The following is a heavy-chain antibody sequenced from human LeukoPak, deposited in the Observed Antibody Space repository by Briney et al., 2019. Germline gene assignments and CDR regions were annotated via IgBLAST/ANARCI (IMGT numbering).Heavy chain of an antibody. J-gene: IGHJ4*02. V-gene: IGHV3-23*01. CDR2: IGGGGGCT. CDR3: AKGTRGSCYSGLNY. Sequence: PGGSLRLSCAASGFTFSTYAMSWVRQGPGKGLEWVSVIGGGGGCTYYADFAKGRFTISRDDSKNTLYLQMNNLRAEDTAVYYCAKGTRGSCYSGLNYWGRGTLVTVSS. D-gene: IGHD2-15*01. CDR1: GFTFSTYA.